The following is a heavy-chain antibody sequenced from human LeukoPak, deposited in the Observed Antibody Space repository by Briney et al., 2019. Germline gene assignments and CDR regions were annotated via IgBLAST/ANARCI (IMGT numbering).Heavy chain of an antibody. Sequence: PGGSLRLSCAASGFTFSSYGMHWVRQAPGKGMEWVASIRYDGSKKYYADSVEGRFTIPRDNSKNTLYLQTNSLRAEDTAVSYCAKPSLGRXXLDSWGQGTLVTXXS. CDR1: GFTFSSYG. CDR2: IRYDGSKK. D-gene: IGHD1-14*01. J-gene: IGHJ4*02. V-gene: IGHV3-30*02. CDR3: AKPSLGRXXLDS.